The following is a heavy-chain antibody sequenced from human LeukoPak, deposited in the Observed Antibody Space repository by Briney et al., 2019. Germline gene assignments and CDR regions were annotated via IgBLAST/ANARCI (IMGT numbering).Heavy chain of an antibody. CDR2: IYTSGST. D-gene: IGHD4/OR15-4a*01. Sequence: SETLSLTCTVSGGSISSYYWSWIRQPAGKGLEWIGRIYTSGSTNYNPSLKSRVTISVDTSKNQFSLNLSSVTAADTAVYYCAREGASSPGAFDIWGQGTMVTVSS. CDR1: GGSISSYY. V-gene: IGHV4-4*07. CDR3: AREGASSPGAFDI. J-gene: IGHJ3*02.